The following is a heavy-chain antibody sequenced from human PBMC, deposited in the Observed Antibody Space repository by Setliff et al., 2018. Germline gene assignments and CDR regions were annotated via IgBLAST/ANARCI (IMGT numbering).Heavy chain of an antibody. Sequence: RASVKVSCKTSGYTFTGYFIHWVRQAPRQGLEWLGWINPKSGVTSYAQSFQGRIAMTRDTSINTVYMELSRLRSDDTAVYYCARRGQVTMVRGVTAPASYYYYYMDVWGKGTTVTVSS. V-gene: IGHV1-2*02. J-gene: IGHJ6*03. CDR1: GYTFTGYF. CDR3: ARRGQVTMVRGVTAPASYYYYYMDV. D-gene: IGHD3-10*01. CDR2: INPKSGVT.